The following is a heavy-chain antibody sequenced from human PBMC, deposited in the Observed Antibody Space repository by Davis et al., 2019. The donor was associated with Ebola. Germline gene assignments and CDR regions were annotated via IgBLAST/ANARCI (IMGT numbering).Heavy chain of an antibody. D-gene: IGHD1-26*01. CDR2: INHSGST. Sequence: MPSETLSLTFAVYGGSFSGYYWSWIRQPPGKGLEWIGEINHSGSTNYNPSLKSRVTISVDTSKNQFSLKLSPVTAADTAVYYCARGPSVVGLDYWGQGTLVTVSS. CDR1: GGSFSGYY. J-gene: IGHJ4*02. V-gene: IGHV4-34*01. CDR3: ARGPSVVGLDY.